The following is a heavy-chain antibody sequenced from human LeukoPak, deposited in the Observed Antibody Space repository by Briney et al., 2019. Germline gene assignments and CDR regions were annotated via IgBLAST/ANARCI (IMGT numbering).Heavy chain of an antibody. CDR1: GFTFSSNG. Sequence: PGGSLRLSCAASGFTFSSNGMHWVRQAPGKGLEWVAFIQNDGNNKKYADSVKGRFTTSRDNSKNTLYLQMNSLRIGDTAVYYCARDWGTSSLYLVNWGQGTLITVSS. CDR3: ARDWGTSSLYLVN. V-gene: IGHV3-30*02. D-gene: IGHD6-6*01. CDR2: IQNDGNNK. J-gene: IGHJ4*02.